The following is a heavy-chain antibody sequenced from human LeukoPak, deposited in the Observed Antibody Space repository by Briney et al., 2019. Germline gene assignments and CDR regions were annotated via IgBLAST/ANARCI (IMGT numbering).Heavy chain of an antibody. Sequence: PGGSLRLSCAASRFTFSSYWMNWVRQAPGKGLEWVSTITTSDGNTYYADSVKGRFTVSRDNSKNTLYLQMNSLRAEDTAVYYCAKDGGLWVSAHWGDSWGRGTLVTVSS. D-gene: IGHD7-27*01. CDR3: AKDGGLWVSAHWGDS. CDR2: ITTSDGNT. J-gene: IGHJ4*02. V-gene: IGHV3-23*01. CDR1: RFTFSSYW.